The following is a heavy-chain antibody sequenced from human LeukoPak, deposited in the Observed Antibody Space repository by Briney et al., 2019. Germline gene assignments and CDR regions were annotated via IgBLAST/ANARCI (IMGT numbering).Heavy chain of an antibody. CDR3: ARAVVTMIVVVNTPDAFDI. J-gene: IGHJ3*02. V-gene: IGHV4-30-4*01. CDR1: GGSISSGDYY. Sequence: SETLSLTCTVSGGSISSGDYYWSWIRQPPGKGLEWIGYIYYSGSTYYNPSLKSRVTISVDTSKNQFSLKLSSVTAADTAVYYCARAVVTMIVVVNTPDAFDIWGQGTMVTVSS. D-gene: IGHD3-22*01. CDR2: IYYSGST.